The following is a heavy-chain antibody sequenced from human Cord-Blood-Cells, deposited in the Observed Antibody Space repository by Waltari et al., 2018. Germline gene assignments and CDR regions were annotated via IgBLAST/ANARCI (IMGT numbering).Heavy chain of an antibody. D-gene: IGHD1-20*01. CDR3: WGNWNYFDY. V-gene: IGHV3-7*01. CDR2: IKQDGSEK. J-gene: IGHJ4*02. CDR1: GFTFSSYW. Sequence: EVQLVESGGGLVQPGGSMRLSCAASGFTFSSYWMSWVRQAPGKGLEWVANIKQDGSEKYYVDSVKGRFTISRDNAKNSLYLQMNSLRAEDTAVYYCWGNWNYFDYWGQGTLVTVSS.